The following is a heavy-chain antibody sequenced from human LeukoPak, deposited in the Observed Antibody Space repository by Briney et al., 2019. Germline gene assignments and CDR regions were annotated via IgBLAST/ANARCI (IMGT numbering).Heavy chain of an antibody. D-gene: IGHD2-15*01. V-gene: IGHV1-2*02. CDR2: INPNSGGT. CDR1: GSTFTGYY. J-gene: IGHJ6*02. Sequence: GASVKVSCKASGSTFTGYYMHWVRQAPGQGLEWMGWINPNSGGTNYAQKFQGRVTMTRDTSISTAYMELSRLRSDDTAVYYCARDGVVVAPFYYYYGMDVWGQGTTVTVSS. CDR3: ARDGVVVAPFYYYYGMDV.